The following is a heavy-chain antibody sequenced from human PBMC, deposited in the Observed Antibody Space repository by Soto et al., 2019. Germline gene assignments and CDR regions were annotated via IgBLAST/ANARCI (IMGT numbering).Heavy chain of an antibody. Sequence: WGSLRLSCAACGFIFSGHTMSWVRQAPGTGLEWVSSIDQTGAYTNYAESVKGRFTISRDNSRNTLDLQMNSLRAADTALYYCVSWMFAHFDHWGQGTPVTVSS. CDR3: VSWMFAHFDH. J-gene: IGHJ4*02. V-gene: IGHV3-23*05. D-gene: IGHD2-2*03. CDR1: GFIFSGHT. CDR2: IDQTGAYT.